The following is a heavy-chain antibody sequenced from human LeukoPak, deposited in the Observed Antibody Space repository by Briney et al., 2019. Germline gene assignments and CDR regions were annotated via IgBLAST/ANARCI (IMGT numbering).Heavy chain of an antibody. J-gene: IGHJ3*02. CDR2: IYTTGST. CDR3: ARDDSSGYYFWKVNANHGAFDI. CDR1: GGSISSYY. Sequence: SETLSLTCTVSGGSISSYYWSWIRQPAGKGLEWIGHIYTTGSTNYNPSLKSRVTISVDTSKNQFSLKLSSVTAADTAVYYCARDDSSGYYFWKVNANHGAFDIWGQGTMVTVSS. V-gene: IGHV4-4*07. D-gene: IGHD3-22*01.